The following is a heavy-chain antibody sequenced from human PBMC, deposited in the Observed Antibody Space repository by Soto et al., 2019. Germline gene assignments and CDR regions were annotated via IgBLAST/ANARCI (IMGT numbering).Heavy chain of an antibody. CDR1: GFTVSSNY. Sequence: EVQLVESGGGLVQPGGSLRLSCAASGFTVSSNYMSWVRQAPGKGLEWVSVIYSGGSTYYADSVKGRFTISRDNSKNTLYLQMNSLRAEDTAVYYCARVVVYCSGGICSEETDAFDIWGQGTMVTVSS. CDR2: IYSGGST. J-gene: IGHJ3*02. CDR3: ARVVVYCSGGICSEETDAFDI. D-gene: IGHD2-15*01. V-gene: IGHV3-66*01.